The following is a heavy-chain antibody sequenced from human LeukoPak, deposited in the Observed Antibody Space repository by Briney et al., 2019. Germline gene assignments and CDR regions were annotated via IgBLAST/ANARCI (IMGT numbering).Heavy chain of an antibody. CDR2: IIPIFGTA. CDR3: ARGTVDTAMVYYFDY. J-gene: IGHJ4*02. Sequence: GASVKVSCKASGGTFSSYAIGWVRQAPGQGLEWMGGIIPIFGTANYAQKFQGRVTITTDESTSTAYMELSSLRSEDTAVYYCARGTVDTAMVYYFDYWGQGTLVTVSS. V-gene: IGHV1-69*05. D-gene: IGHD5-18*01. CDR1: GGTFSSYA.